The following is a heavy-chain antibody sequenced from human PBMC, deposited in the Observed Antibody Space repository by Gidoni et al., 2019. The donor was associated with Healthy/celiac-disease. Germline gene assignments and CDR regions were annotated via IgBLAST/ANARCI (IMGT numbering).Heavy chain of an antibody. CDR3: GKGGYCSSTSCYGYGHCDY. J-gene: IGHJ4*02. Sequence: EVQLLESGGGLVQPGGSLRLSCAASGFPFRSSAMSWFRQAQGKGLEWVSAISGSGCSTYYSDSVKGRFTISRDNSKNTLYLQMNSLRAEDTAVYYCGKGGYCSSTSCYGYGHCDYWGQGTLVTVSS. V-gene: IGHV3-23*01. D-gene: IGHD2-2*01. CDR2: ISGSGCST. CDR1: GFPFRSSA.